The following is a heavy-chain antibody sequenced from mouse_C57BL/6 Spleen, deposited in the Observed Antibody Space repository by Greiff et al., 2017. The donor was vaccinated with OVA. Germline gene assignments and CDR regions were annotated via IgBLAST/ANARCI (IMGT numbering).Heavy chain of an antibody. CDR1: GFSLTSYG. CDR2: IWSDGST. J-gene: IGHJ4*01. CDR3: ARHRYDYYAMDY. V-gene: IGHV2-6-1*01. Sequence: VKLMESGPGLVAPSQSLSITCTVSGFSLTSYGVHWVRQPPGKGLEWLVVIWSDGSTTYNSALKSRLSISKDNSKSQVFLKMNSLQTDDTAMYYCARHRYDYYAMDYWGQGTSVTVSS.